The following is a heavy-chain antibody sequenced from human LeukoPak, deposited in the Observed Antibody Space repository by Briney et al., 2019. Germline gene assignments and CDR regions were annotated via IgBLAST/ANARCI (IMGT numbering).Heavy chain of an antibody. Sequence: GGSLRFSCAASGFTFSSYSMNWVRQAPGKGLEWASSISSSSSYIYYADSVKGRFTISRDNAKNSLYLQMNSLRAEDTAVYYCARDLGYSSSWTRWFDPWGQGTLVTVSS. CDR3: ARDLGYSSSWTRWFDP. CDR1: GFTFSSYS. J-gene: IGHJ5*02. V-gene: IGHV3-21*01. CDR2: ISSSSSYI. D-gene: IGHD6-13*01.